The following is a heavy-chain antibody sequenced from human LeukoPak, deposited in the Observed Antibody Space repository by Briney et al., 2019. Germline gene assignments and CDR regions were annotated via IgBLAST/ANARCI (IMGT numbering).Heavy chain of an antibody. V-gene: IGHV3-23*01. J-gene: IGHJ5*02. CDR2: ISGSGGST. Sequence: GGSLRLSCAASGFTFSSYAMSWVRQAPGKGLEWVSAISGSGGSTYYADSVKGRFTISRDNSKNTLYLQMNSLRAEDTAVYYCAKDLAGYSSGWEINWFDPWGQGTLVTVSS. CDR1: GFTFSSYA. CDR3: AKDLAGYSSGWEINWFDP. D-gene: IGHD6-19*01.